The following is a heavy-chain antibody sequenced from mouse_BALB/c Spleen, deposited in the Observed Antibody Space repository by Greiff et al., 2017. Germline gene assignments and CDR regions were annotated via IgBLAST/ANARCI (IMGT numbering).Heavy chain of an antibody. CDR1: GFSLTGYG. CDR2: IWGDGST. CDR3: ARVLDSSGYDAMDY. D-gene: IGHD3-2*01. Sequence: QVQLQQSGPGLVAPSQSLSITCTVSGFSLTGYGVNWVRQPPGKGLEWLGMIWGDGSTDYNSALKSRLSISKDNSKSQVFLKMNSLQTDDTARYYCARVLDSSGYDAMDYWGQGTSVTVSS. J-gene: IGHJ4*01. V-gene: IGHV2-6-7*01.